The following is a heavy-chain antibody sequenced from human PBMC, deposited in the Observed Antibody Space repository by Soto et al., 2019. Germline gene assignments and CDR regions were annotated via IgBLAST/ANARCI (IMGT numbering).Heavy chain of an antibody. CDR3: XXXXXXXXXXGGGGCHSDYYYGLDV. CDR2: IIPIFGTP. J-gene: IGHJ6*02. V-gene: IGHV1-69*01. CDR1: GGTLNNYA. D-gene: IGHD2-15*01. Sequence: QVLLVQSGAEVKKPGSSVKVSCKASGGTLNNYAISWVRQAPGQGLEWMGGIIPIFGTPNYALKFQGRVTINADESTNTVYMELXXXXXXXXXXXXXXXXXXXXXXXGGGGCHSDYYYGLDVWGQGTSVTVSS.